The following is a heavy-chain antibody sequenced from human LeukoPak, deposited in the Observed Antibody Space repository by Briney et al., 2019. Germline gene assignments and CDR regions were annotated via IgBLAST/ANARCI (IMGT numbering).Heavy chain of an antibody. CDR1: GFTFSSYW. J-gene: IGHJ6*02. Sequence: PGGSLRLSCAASGFTFSSYWMSWVRQAPGKGLEWVANIKQDGSEKYYVDSVKGRFTISRDNAKNSLYLQMNSLRAEDTAVYYCARVQCDSSGYYYVTTYYYYGMDVWGQGTTVTVSS. D-gene: IGHD3-22*01. V-gene: IGHV3-7*01. CDR2: IKQDGSEK. CDR3: ARVQCDSSGYYYVTTYYYYGMDV.